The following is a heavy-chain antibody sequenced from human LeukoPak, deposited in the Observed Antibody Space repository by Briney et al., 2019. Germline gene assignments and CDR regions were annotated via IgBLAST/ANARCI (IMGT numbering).Heavy chain of an antibody. D-gene: IGHD4-17*01. J-gene: IGHJ4*02. V-gene: IGHV4-4*07. CDR1: GGSISYYY. Sequence: PSETLSLTCTVAGGSISYYYWSWIRQPAGKPLEWIGRMYPGGGTNYNPSLKSRVTMSVDTSKNQFSLRLSSVTAADTAVYYCARDAGTTVTLVSFDYWGQGTLVTVSS. CDR3: ARDAGTTVTLVSFDY. CDR2: MYPGGGT.